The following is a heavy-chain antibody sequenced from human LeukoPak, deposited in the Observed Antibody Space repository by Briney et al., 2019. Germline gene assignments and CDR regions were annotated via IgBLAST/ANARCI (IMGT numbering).Heavy chain of an antibody. D-gene: IGHD3-3*01. CDR1: GYTFTGYY. CDR3: ARGYDFWSGYYTTVDY. V-gene: IGHV1-2*02. CDR2: INPNSGGT. Sequence: ASVKVSCKASGYTFTGYYMHWVRQAPGQGLEWMGWINPNSGGTNYAQKFQGRVTMTRDTSISTAYMELSRLRSDDTAVYYCARGYDFWSGYYTTVDYWGQGTLVTVSS. J-gene: IGHJ4*02.